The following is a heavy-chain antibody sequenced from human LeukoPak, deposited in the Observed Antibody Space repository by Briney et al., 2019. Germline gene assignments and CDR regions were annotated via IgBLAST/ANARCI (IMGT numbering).Heavy chain of an antibody. Sequence: GGSLRLSCEASGFIFSSYGFHWVRQAPGKGPEWVSYISSSSSSIYYADSVKGRFTISRDNAKNSLYLQMNSLRAEDTAVYYCATFCSSTSCYHYWGQGTLVTVSS. V-gene: IGHV3-48*01. D-gene: IGHD2-2*01. CDR2: ISSSSSSI. CDR1: GFIFSSYG. CDR3: ATFCSSTSCYHY. J-gene: IGHJ4*02.